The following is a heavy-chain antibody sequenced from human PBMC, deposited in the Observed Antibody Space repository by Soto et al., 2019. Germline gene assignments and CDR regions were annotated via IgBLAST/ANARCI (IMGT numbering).Heavy chain of an antibody. V-gene: IGHV4-31*03. D-gene: IGHD3-22*01. CDR2: IYYSGST. J-gene: IGHJ5*02. CDR3: ARSVYYYDSSGYKINWFDP. Sequence: SETLSLTCTVSGGSISSGGYYWSWIRQHPGKGLEWIGYIYYSGSTCYNPSLKSRVTISVDTSKNQFSLKLSSVTAADTAVYYCARSVYYYDSSGYKINWFDPWGQGTLVTAS. CDR1: GGSISSGGYY.